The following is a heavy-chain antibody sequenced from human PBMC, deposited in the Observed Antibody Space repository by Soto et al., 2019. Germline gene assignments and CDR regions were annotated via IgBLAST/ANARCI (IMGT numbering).Heavy chain of an antibody. CDR2: IYSGGST. CDR3: ARDDYSLSDCSGGSCYLPKHGYYYYMDV. Sequence: GGSLRLSCAASGFTVSSNYMSWVRQAPGKGLEWVSVIYSGGSTYYADSVKGRFTISRDNSKNTLYLQMNSLRAEDTAVYYCARDDYSLSDCSGGSCYLPKHGYYYYMDVWGKGTTVTVSS. J-gene: IGHJ6*03. D-gene: IGHD2-15*01. V-gene: IGHV3-66*01. CDR1: GFTVSSNY.